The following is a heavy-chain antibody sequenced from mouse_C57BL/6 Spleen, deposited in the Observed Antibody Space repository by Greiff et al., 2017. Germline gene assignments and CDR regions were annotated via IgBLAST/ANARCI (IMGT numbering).Heavy chain of an antibody. Sequence: QVQLKQPGAELVRPGSSVKLSCKASGYTFTSYWMHWVKQRPIQGLEWIGNIDPSDSETHYNQKFKDKATLTVDKSSSTAYMQLSSLTSEDSAVYYCARLDYGSPNYFDDWGQGTTLTVSS. J-gene: IGHJ2*01. CDR3: ARLDYGSPNYFDD. CDR1: GYTFTSYW. D-gene: IGHD1-1*01. CDR2: IDPSDSET. V-gene: IGHV1-52*01.